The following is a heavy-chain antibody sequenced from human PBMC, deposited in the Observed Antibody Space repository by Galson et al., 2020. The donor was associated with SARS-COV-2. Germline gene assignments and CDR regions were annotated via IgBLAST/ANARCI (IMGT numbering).Heavy chain of an antibody. D-gene: IGHD1-26*01. CDR2: IRSKAFGGTT. J-gene: IGHJ4*02. CDR1: GFTFGDYA. V-gene: IGHV3-49*03. CDR3: SRGYSGSYLVDY. Sequence: GGSLRLSCTTSGFTFGDYAMSWFRQAPGKGLEWVGLIRSKAFGGTTQYAASVKGRFTISRDDSKSIAYLQMNSLETEDTAVYYCSRGYSGSYLVDYWGQGTLVTVSS.